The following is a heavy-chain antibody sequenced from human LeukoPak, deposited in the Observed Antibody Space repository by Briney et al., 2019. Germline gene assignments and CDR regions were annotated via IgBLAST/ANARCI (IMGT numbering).Heavy chain of an antibody. V-gene: IGHV4-38-2*01. D-gene: IGHD3-10*01. Sequence: PSETLSLTCAVSGYTFSSGYFRCWSRQPPGKRLEWIGSTSHSGNTNYTQSLKSRVTISVDTSKNQVSLQVSSLTAADTAVYYCARGAGRTMVRGVIMRGDWFDPWGQGTLVTVSS. CDR2: TSHSGNT. CDR3: ARGAGRTMVRGVIMRGDWFDP. J-gene: IGHJ5*02. CDR1: GYTFSSGYF.